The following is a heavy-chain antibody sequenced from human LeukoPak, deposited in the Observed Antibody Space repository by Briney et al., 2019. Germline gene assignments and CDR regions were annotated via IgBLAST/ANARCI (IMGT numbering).Heavy chain of an antibody. CDR1: GFTFNIFG. CDR2: IRFDGSII. V-gene: IGHV3-30*02. Sequence: GGSLRLSCAASGFTFNIFGMHWVRQAPGAGLEWVAFIRFDGSIIYYRDSVKGRFTISRDNSKNTVFLQMNSLRAEDTAVYYCARDIGGYSPLWGQGTLVTVSS. CDR3: ARDIGGYSPL. D-gene: IGHD6-13*01. J-gene: IGHJ4*02.